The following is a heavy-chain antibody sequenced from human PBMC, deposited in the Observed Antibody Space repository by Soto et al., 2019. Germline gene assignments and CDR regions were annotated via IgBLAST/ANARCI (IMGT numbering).Heavy chain of an antibody. CDR1: GFTFSTYC. J-gene: IGHJ4*02. CDR3: VRGTTAWRGMDY. CDR2: TCRYGREL. V-gene: IGHV3-74*01. D-gene: IGHD1-1*01. Sequence: EVQLVESGGGFNQPGGSLRLSCAASGFTFSTYCMHWVRHTPGTGLMWVSRTCRYGRELYYADSVKGRFTISRDDAKNTLYLQMDSLRVEDTGIYYCVRGTTAWRGMDYWGQGALVTVSS.